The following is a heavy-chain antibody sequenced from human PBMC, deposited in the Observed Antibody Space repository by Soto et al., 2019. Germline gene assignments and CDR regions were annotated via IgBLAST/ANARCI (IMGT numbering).Heavy chain of an antibody. V-gene: IGHV4-31*03. Sequence: PSETLSLTCTVSGGSISSGGYYWSWIRQHPGKGLEWIGYIYYSGSTNYNPSLKSRVTISVDTSKNQFSLKLSSVTAADTAVYYCARGSEAAVWFDPWGQGTLVTVSS. CDR1: GGSISSGGYY. D-gene: IGHD6-25*01. J-gene: IGHJ5*02. CDR2: IYYSGST. CDR3: ARGSEAAVWFDP.